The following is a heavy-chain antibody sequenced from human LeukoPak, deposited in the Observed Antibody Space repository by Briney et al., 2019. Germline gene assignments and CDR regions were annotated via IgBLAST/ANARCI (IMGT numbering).Heavy chain of an antibody. D-gene: IGHD6-13*01. CDR2: INHSGST. CDR3: ARHEIAAAGAPDYAFDI. Sequence: SETLSLTCAVYGGSFSGYYWSWIRQPPGKGLEWIGEINHSGSTNYNPSLKSRVTISVDTSKNQFSLKLSSVTAADTAVYYCARHEIAAAGAPDYAFDIWGQGTMVTVSS. V-gene: IGHV4-34*01. CDR1: GGSFSGYY. J-gene: IGHJ3*02.